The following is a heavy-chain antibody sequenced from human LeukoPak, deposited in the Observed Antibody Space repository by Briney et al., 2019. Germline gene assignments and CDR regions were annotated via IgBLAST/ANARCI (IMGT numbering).Heavy chain of an antibody. V-gene: IGHV3-33*06. Sequence: GGSLRLSCAASGFTFSSYGMGWVRQAPGKGLEWVAVIWYDGSNKYYADSVKGRFTISRDNSKNTLYLQMNSLRAEDTAVYYCAKDHRRDGYNFDRYWGQGTLVTVSS. D-gene: IGHD5-24*01. CDR1: GFTFSSYG. CDR2: IWYDGSNK. CDR3: AKDHRRDGYNFDRY. J-gene: IGHJ4*02.